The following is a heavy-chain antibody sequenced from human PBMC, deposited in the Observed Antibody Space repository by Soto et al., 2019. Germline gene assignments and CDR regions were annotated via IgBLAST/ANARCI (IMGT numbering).Heavy chain of an antibody. Sequence: GGSHRLSCAASGFTFSSYAMHWVRQATGKGLEYVSAISSNGGSTHYANSVKGRFTISRDNSKNTLYLQMNSLRAEDTAVYYCEGDLVPAATPYYYGMDVWGQGTTVTVSS. CDR1: GFTFSSYA. J-gene: IGHJ6*02. V-gene: IGHV3-64*01. CDR3: EGDLVPAATPYYYGMDV. D-gene: IGHD2-2*01. CDR2: ISSNGGST.